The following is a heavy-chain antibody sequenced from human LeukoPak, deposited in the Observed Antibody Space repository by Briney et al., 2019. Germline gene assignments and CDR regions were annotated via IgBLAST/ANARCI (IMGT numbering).Heavy chain of an antibody. V-gene: IGHV1-2*02. D-gene: IGHD1-26*01. J-gene: IGHJ4*03. Sequence: ASVKVSCRASGYTFTGYYMHWVRQAPGQGLEWMGWINPNSGGTNYAQKFQGRVTMTRDTSISTAYMELSRLRSDDTAVYYCARSIGPSGSYFDYWGQGTLVTVSS. CDR3: ARSIGPSGSYFDY. CDR1: GYTFTGYY. CDR2: INPNSGGT.